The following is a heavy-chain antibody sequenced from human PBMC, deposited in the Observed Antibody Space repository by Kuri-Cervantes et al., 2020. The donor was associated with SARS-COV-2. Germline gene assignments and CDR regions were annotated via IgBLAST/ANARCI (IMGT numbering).Heavy chain of an antibody. J-gene: IGHJ3*02. Sequence: GESLKISCAASGFTFSSYAMHWVRQAPGKGLEWVAVISYDGSNKYYADSVKGRFTISRDNSKNTLYLQMNSLRADDTAVYYCARDFFTMGRLGVDIWGQGTMVTVSS. V-gene: IGHV3-30-3*01. CDR3: ARDFFTMGRLGVDI. D-gene: IGHD3-10*01. CDR1: GFTFSSYA. CDR2: ISYDGSNK.